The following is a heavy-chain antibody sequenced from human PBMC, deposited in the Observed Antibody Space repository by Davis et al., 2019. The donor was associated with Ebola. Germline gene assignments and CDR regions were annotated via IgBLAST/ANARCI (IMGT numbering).Heavy chain of an antibody. Sequence: LRLSCTVSGGSISSGDYYWSWIRQPPGKGLEWIGYIYYSGSTYYNPSLKSRVTISVDKSKNQFSLKLSSVTAADTAVYYCARDMGWLVRGWFDPWGQGTLVTVPS. V-gene: IGHV4-30-4*01. CDR1: GGSISSGDYY. J-gene: IGHJ5*02. CDR2: IYYSGST. D-gene: IGHD6-19*01. CDR3: ARDMGWLVRGWFDP.